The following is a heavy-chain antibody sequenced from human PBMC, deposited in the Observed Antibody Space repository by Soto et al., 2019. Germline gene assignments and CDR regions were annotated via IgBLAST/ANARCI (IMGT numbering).Heavy chain of an antibody. J-gene: IGHJ4*02. V-gene: IGHV4-4*02. CDR3: ATLPPRIELAVLPIPT. CDR2: IYHSGST. D-gene: IGHD2-2*02. Sequence: QVQLQESGPGLVKPSGTLSLTCAVSGGSISSTNWWSWVRQSPGKGLEWIGEIYHSGSTNYNPSLRGRVTISVYKSNNQFSLKIRSVTAADTAMYYCATLPPRIELAVLPIPTWGQGTLVTVTS. CDR1: GGSISSTNW.